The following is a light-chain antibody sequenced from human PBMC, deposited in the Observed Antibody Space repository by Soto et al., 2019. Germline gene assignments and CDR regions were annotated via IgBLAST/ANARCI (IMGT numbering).Light chain of an antibody. V-gene: IGLV3-21*04. CDR1: NIGSKS. CDR3: QVWDSSSDRDVV. CDR2: YDS. Sequence: SCELTQPPSVSVAPGKTARITCGGNNIGSKSVHWYKQKPGQAPVLVIYYDSDRPSGIPERFSGSNSGNTATLTISRVEAGDEADYYCQVWDSSSDRDVVFGGGTKLTVL. J-gene: IGLJ2*01.